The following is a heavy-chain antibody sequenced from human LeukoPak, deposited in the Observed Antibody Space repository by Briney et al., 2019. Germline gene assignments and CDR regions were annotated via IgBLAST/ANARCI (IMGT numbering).Heavy chain of an antibody. Sequence: GASVKVSCKTSGYSFTDYYMHWVRQAPVQGREWMGWITSNSGGSKYEQKFQGRVTMTSDTSVSTVYIELSRLTSDDAAVYYCARGSRNYCDSGSCYNKENWFDPWGQGTLVTVSS. CDR3: ARGSRNYCDSGSCYNKENWFDP. CDR2: ITSNSGGS. D-gene: IGHD3-10*01. CDR1: GYSFTDYY. V-gene: IGHV1-2*02. J-gene: IGHJ5*02.